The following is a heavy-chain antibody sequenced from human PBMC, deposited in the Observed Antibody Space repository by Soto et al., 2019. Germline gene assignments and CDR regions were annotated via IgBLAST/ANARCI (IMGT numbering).Heavy chain of an antibody. CDR2: ISGSGGST. Sequence: EVQLLESGGGLVQPGGSLRLSCAASGFTFSSYAMSWVRQAPGKGLEWVSAISGSGGSTYYADSVKGRFTISRDNSKNTLYLERNSLRAEDTAVYYCAEGRGYCSSTSCYVGSDYWGQGTLVTVSA. V-gene: IGHV3-23*01. CDR3: AEGRGYCSSTSCYVGSDY. CDR1: GFTFSSYA. D-gene: IGHD2-2*01. J-gene: IGHJ4*02.